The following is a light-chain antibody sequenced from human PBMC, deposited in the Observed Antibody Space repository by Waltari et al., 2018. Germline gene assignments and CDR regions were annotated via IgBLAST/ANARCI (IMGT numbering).Light chain of an antibody. CDR2: AAS. CDR1: QSMSSY. Sequence: DIQMTQSPSSLSASVGDRVTITCRASQSMSSYLNWDQQKPGKAPKRLIYAASSLQSGVPSRFSGSGSGTDFTLTISSLQPEAFATYYCQQSYSTPWTFGQGTKVEIK. CDR3: QQSYSTPWT. J-gene: IGKJ1*01. V-gene: IGKV1-39*01.